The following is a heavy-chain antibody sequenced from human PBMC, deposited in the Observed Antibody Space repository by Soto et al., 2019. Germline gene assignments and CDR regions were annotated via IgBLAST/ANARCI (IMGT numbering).Heavy chain of an antibody. D-gene: IGHD2-15*01. V-gene: IGHV3-15*01. J-gene: IGHJ4*02. CDR1: GFTFSNAW. Sequence: GGSLRLSCAASGFTFSNAWMSWVRQAPGKGLEWVGRIKSKTDGGTTDYAAPVKGRFTISRDDSKNTLYLQMNSLKTEDTAVYYCTTDPFSGGYCSGGSCYFDYWGQGTLVTVSS. CDR3: TTDPFSGGYCSGGSCYFDY. CDR2: IKSKTDGGTT.